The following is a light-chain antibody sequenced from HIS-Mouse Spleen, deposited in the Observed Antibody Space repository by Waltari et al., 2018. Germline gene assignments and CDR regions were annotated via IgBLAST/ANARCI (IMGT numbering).Light chain of an antibody. V-gene: IGLV3-1*01. CDR3: QAWDSSTDVV. Sequence: SYELTQPPSVSVSPGQTASITCSGDQLGANYAGWYQQTPGQSPVLVIYQDSKRPSGIPERFSGSNSGNTATLTISGTQAMDEADYYCQAWDSSTDVVFGGGTKLTVL. CDR2: QDS. CDR1: QLGANY. J-gene: IGLJ2*01.